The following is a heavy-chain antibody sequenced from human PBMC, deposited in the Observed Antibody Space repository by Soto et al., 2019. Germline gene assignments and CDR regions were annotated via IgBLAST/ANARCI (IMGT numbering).Heavy chain of an antibody. CDR3: VKDRSCSSTSCYTLVFDY. D-gene: IGHD2-2*02. CDR2: ISSNGGST. CDR1: GFTFSSYA. Sequence: PGGSLRLSCSASGFTFSSYAMHWVRQAPGKGLEYVSAISSNGGSTYYADSVKGRFTISRDNSKNTLYLQMSSLRAEDTAVYYCVKDRSCSSTSCYTLVFDYWGQGTLVTVSS. V-gene: IGHV3-64D*06. J-gene: IGHJ4*02.